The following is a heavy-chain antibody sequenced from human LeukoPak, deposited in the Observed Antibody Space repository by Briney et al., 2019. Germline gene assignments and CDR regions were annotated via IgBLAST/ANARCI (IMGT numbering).Heavy chain of an antibody. J-gene: IGHJ4*02. Sequence: ASVKVSCKASGYTFTGYYMHWVRQAPGQGLEWMGWINPNSGGTNYAQKFQGRVTITRNTSISTAYMELSSLRSEDTAVYYCARHRPHTDSNSVADYYFDYWGQGTLVTVSS. CDR1: GYTFTGYY. V-gene: IGHV1-2*02. D-gene: IGHD6-19*01. CDR2: INPNSGGT. CDR3: ARHRPHTDSNSVADYYFDY.